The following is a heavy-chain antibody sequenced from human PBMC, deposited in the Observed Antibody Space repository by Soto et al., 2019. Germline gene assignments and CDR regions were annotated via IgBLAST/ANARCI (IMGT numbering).Heavy chain of an antibody. D-gene: IGHD3-10*01. CDR1: GYNFMPYG. V-gene: IGHV1-18*04. J-gene: IGHJ4*02. CDR3: ARDLDPSGSYYTDY. Sequence: ASVKVSCKASGYNFMPYGVNWVRQAPGQGLEWMGWISPWKGNTNYAQSFQGRVTMTTDTSTSTAYMELRSLTSDDTAVYYCARDLDPSGSYYTDYWGPGTLGTVS. CDR2: ISPWKGNT.